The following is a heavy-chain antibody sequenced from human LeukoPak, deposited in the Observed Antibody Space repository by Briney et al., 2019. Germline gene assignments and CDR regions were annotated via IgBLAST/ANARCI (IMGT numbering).Heavy chain of an antibody. D-gene: IGHD2-2*01. CDR1: GGSFSGYY. CDR3: ARGVVPAAMPSYYYYGMDV. CDR2: INHSGST. Sequence: SETLSLTCAVYGGSFSGYYWSWIRQPPGKGLEWIGEINHSGSTNYNPSLKSRVTISVDTSKNQFSLKLSSVTAADTAVYYCARGVVPAAMPSYYYYGMDVWGQGTTVTVSS. V-gene: IGHV4-34*01. J-gene: IGHJ6*02.